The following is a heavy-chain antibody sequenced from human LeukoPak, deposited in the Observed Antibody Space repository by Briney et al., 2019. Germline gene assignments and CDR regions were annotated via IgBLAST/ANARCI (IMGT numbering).Heavy chain of an antibody. J-gene: IGHJ3*02. CDR1: GFTFSSYW. D-gene: IGHD1-14*01. CDR3: AKPARTDAFDI. Sequence: GGSLRLSCAASGFTFSSYWMHWVRQVPGKGLVWVSRINGDGSNTNYADSVKGRFTISRDNSKNTLYLQMNSLRAEDTAVYYCAKPARTDAFDIWGQGTMITVSS. V-gene: IGHV3-74*01. CDR2: INGDGSNT.